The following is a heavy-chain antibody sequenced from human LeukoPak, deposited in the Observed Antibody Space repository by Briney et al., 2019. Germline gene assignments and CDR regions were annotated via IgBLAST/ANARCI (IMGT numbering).Heavy chain of an antibody. CDR3: ARIRDGYNDAYDI. D-gene: IGHD5-24*01. CDR2: INPDGGNT. J-gene: IGHJ3*02. CDR1: GYTFTSYY. V-gene: IGHV1-46*01. Sequence: ASVKVSCKASGYTFTSYYIHWVRQAPGQVLEWMGLINPDGGNTNYAQNFQGRVTLTRDTSTSTVYMELSSLRSEDTAFYYCARIRDGYNDAYDIWGQGTVVTVPS.